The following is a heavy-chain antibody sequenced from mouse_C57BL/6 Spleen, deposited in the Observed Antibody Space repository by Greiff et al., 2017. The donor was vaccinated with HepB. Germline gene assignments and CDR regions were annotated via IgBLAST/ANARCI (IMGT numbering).Heavy chain of an antibody. CDR3: ARRRYYGSSLLSMDC. CDR1: GYTFTSYW. CDR2: IYPGSGST. D-gene: IGHD1-1*01. Sequence: QVQLQQPGAELVKPGASVKMSCKASGYTFTSYWITWVKQRPGQGLEWIGDIYPGSGSTNYNEKFKSKATLTVDTSSSTAYMQLSSLTSEDSAVYYCARRRYYGSSLLSMDCWGQGASVTVSS. V-gene: IGHV1-55*01. J-gene: IGHJ4*01.